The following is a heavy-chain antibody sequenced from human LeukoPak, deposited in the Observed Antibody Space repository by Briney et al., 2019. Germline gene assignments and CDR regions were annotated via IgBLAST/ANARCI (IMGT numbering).Heavy chain of an antibody. CDR3: ARDDECSSTSCYSDFDY. D-gene: IGHD2-2*01. CDR2: IIPIFCTA. Sequence: SVKVSCKASGGTFSSYAISWVRQAPGQGLEWMGGIIPIFCTANYAQKFPGRVTITADESTSTAYMELSSLRSEDTAVYYCARDDECSSTSCYSDFDYWGQGTLVTVSS. J-gene: IGHJ4*02. V-gene: IGHV1-69*01. CDR1: GGTFSSYA.